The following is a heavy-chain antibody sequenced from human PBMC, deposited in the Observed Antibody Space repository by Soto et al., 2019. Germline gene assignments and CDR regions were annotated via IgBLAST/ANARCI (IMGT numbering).Heavy chain of an antibody. J-gene: IGHJ5*02. D-gene: IGHD3-10*01. CDR2: IYHSGST. Sequence: SETLSLTCAVSSGSISSRKWWTWVRQSPGKGLEWIGEIYHSGSTNYNPSLKSRVTISVDRSKNQFSLKLSSVTAADTAVYYCAAQRFGFDPWGQGTLVTVSS. CDR1: SGSISSRKW. V-gene: IGHV4-4*02. CDR3: AAQRFGFDP.